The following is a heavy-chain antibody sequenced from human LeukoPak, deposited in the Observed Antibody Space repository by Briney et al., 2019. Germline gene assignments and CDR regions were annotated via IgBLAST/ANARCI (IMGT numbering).Heavy chain of an antibody. Sequence: ASVKASYKASGYTFTSYGIIWVRQAPGQGLEWMVWISAYNGNPNYAQKPQGRVTLTTDTSTSTAYMELRSLRSDDTAVYYCARADPGEYYDFWSGYGGGYSHNWFDPWGQGTLVTVSS. D-gene: IGHD3-3*01. V-gene: IGHV1-18*01. CDR3: ARADPGEYYDFWSGYGGGYSHNWFDP. J-gene: IGHJ5*02. CDR2: ISAYNGNP. CDR1: GYTFTSYG.